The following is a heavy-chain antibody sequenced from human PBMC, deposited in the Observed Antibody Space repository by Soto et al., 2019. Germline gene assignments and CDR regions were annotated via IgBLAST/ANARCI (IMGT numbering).Heavy chain of an antibody. CDR1: TSNFKDYA. D-gene: IGHD3-16*01. CDR3: AKIQGAITFFHFDT. Sequence: PGGSLRLSCVVCTSNFKDYAIAWVRQAPCKGLEWVSALTETGVSTYYAASVKGRFTISRDNSRNTVYLQMDRLRVADTAVYYCAKIQGAITFFHFDTWGQGTQVTVSS. CDR2: LTETGVST. J-gene: IGHJ4*02. V-gene: IGHV3-23*01.